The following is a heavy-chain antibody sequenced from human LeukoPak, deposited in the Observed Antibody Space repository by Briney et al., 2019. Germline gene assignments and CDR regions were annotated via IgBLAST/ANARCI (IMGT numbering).Heavy chain of an antibody. Sequence: PGRSLRLSCAASGFTFSSYAMHWVRQAPGKGLEWVAVISYDGSNKYYADSVKGRFTISRDNSKNTLYPQMNSLRAEDTAVYYCARPMVRGGHAFDIWGQGTMVTVSS. CDR1: GFTFSSYA. V-gene: IGHV3-30-3*01. CDR3: ARPMVRGGHAFDI. CDR2: ISYDGSNK. J-gene: IGHJ3*02. D-gene: IGHD3-10*01.